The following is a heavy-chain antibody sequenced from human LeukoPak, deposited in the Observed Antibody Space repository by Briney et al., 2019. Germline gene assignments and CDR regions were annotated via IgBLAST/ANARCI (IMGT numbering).Heavy chain of an antibody. CDR1: GFTFTTYW. J-gene: IGHJ6*02. Sequence: GGSLRLSCAASGFTFTTYWMHWVRQAPGKGLVWVSHINSDGSITSYADSVKGRFTISRDNAENTLYLQMNSLRAEDTTVYYCARDAVDTANAVWGQGTTVTVSS. V-gene: IGHV3-74*01. D-gene: IGHD5-18*01. CDR3: ARDAVDTANAV. CDR2: INSDGSIT.